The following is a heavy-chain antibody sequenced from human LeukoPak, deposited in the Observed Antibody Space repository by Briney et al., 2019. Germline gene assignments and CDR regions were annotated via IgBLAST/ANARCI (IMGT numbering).Heavy chain of an antibody. CDR2: IYYSGST. CDR3: ARYVGGTGTSYWFDP. V-gene: IGHV4-59*12. CDR1: GGSISSYY. J-gene: IGHJ5*02. Sequence: PSETLSLTCTVSGGSISSYYWSWIRQPPGKGLEWIGYIYYSGSTNYNPSLKSRVTISVDTSKNQFSLKLSSVTAADTAVYYCARYVGGTGTSYWFDPWGQGTLVTVSS. D-gene: IGHD1-7*01.